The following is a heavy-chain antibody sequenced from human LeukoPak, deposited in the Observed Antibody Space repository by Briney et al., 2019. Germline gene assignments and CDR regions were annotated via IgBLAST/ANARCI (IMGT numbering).Heavy chain of an antibody. CDR3: ARGNSRGYGPDH. V-gene: IGHV3-48*02. CDR1: GFPFTSYS. Sequence: GGSLRLSCAASGFPFTSYSMNWVHQAPGKGLEWVSYISSSSSTIYYADSVKGRFTISRDNAKNSLYLQMNSLRDEDTAVYYWARGNSRGYGPDHWGQEPLVTVSS. J-gene: IGHJ5*02. D-gene: IGHD3-22*01. CDR2: ISSSSSTI.